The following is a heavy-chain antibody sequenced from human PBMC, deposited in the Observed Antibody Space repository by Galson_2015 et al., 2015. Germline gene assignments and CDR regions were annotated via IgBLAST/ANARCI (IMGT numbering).Heavy chain of an antibody. CDR3: ARGRMVRGVTPRWLDY. J-gene: IGHJ4*02. CDR1: GYTFTSYA. V-gene: IGHV1-3*01. CDR2: INAGNGNT. D-gene: IGHD3-10*01. Sequence: SVKVSCKASGYTFTSYAMHWVRQAPGQRLEWMGWINAGNGNTKYSQKFQGRVTITRDTSASTAYMELSSLRSEDTAVYYCARGRMVRGVTPRWLDYWGQGTLITVSS.